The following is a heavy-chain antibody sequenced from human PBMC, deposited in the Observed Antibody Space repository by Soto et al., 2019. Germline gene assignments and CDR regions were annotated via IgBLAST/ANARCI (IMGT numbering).Heavy chain of an antibody. J-gene: IGHJ4*02. CDR2: ISFSDNSI. CDR3: ARDRGWSLFDY. CDR1: GFSFSDYY. D-gene: IGHD6-19*01. Sequence: GGSLRLSCAASGFSFSDYYMSWIRQAQGKGLEWVSYISFSDNSIYYADSVKGRFTISRDNAKNTLYLQMNSLRAEDTAVYYCARDRGWSLFDYWGQGTLVTVSS. V-gene: IGHV3-11*04.